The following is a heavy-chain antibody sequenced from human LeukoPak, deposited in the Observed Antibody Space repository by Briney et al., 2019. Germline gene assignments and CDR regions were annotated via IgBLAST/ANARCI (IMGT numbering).Heavy chain of an antibody. Sequence: GGSLRLSCAASGFTFSSYAMHWVRQAPGKGLEWVAVISYDGSNKYYADSVKGRFTISRDNSKNTLYLQMNSLRAEDTAVYYCARENVDIVATPLIDYYYGMDVWGQGTTVTASS. J-gene: IGHJ6*02. V-gene: IGHV3-30*04. CDR1: GFTFSSYA. D-gene: IGHD5-12*01. CDR2: ISYDGSNK. CDR3: ARENVDIVATPLIDYYYGMDV.